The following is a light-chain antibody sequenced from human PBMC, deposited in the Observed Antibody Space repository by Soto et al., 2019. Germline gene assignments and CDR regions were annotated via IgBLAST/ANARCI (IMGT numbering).Light chain of an antibody. V-gene: IGLV2-14*01. CDR2: EVS. CDR1: SSDIGGYNY. J-gene: IGLJ2*01. Sequence: QSALTQPASVSGSTGQSITISCTGTSSDIGGYNYVSWYQHHPGKAPKLMIYEVSNRPSGVSNRFSGSKSGNTDSLTISGLQAEDEADYHCSSYTSRTTFVIFGGGTQLTVL. CDR3: SSYTSRTTFVI.